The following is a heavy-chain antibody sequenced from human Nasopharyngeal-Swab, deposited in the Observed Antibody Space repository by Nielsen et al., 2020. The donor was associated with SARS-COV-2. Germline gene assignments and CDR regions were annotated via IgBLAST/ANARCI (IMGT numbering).Heavy chain of an antibody. Sequence: SETLSLTCTASGDSIAYSTFYWGWIRQPPGKGLEWIGNIYYNGNTYQNPSLKSRLTISVDKSKNQFSLQLSSVTAAGTAVYYCVRSSSWYYFDYWAQGTQVTVSS. CDR3: VRSSSWYYFDY. D-gene: IGHD6-13*01. CDR2: IYYNGNT. J-gene: IGHJ4*02. CDR1: GDSIAYSTFY. V-gene: IGHV4-39*01.